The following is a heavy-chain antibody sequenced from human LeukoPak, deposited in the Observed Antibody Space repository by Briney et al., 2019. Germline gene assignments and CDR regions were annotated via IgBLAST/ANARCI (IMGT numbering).Heavy chain of an antibody. CDR2: INHSGST. CDR1: GYSISSGYY. Sequence: SETLSLTCTVSGYSISSGYYWGWIRQPQGQGLECIGSINHSGSTYYNPSLKSRLTISIDTSKNQFSLKLSSVTAADTAVYYCARDLFVAGALDVVQFDPWGQGTLVTVSS. CDR3: ARDLFVAGALDVVQFDP. V-gene: IGHV4-38-2*02. D-gene: IGHD6-19*01. J-gene: IGHJ5*02.